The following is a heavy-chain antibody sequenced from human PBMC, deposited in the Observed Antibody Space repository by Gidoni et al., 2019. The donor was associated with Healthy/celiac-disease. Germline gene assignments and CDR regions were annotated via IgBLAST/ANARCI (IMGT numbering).Heavy chain of an antibody. Sequence: QVQLQESGPGLVKPSETLSLTCTVSGGSISSYYWSWIRQPPGKGLEWIVYIYYSGSTNYNPSLKSRVTISVDTSKNQFSLKLSSVTAADTAVYYCARDTIRYRIVGATTGAFDIWGQGTMVTVSS. CDR3: ARDTIRYRIVGATTGAFDI. CDR2: IYYSGST. CDR1: GGSISSYY. V-gene: IGHV4-59*01. D-gene: IGHD1-26*01. J-gene: IGHJ3*02.